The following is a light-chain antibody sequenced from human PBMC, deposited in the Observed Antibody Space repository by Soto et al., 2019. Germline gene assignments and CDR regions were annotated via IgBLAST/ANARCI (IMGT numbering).Light chain of an antibody. Sequence: QSVLTQPASVSGSPGQSITISCVGTSSDVGRYTYLSWYQQYPGKAPKLIIYDVYNRPSGVSNRFSGSKSGNTASLTISGLQAEDEADYYCTSYTSASTPYVFGSGTKVTVL. CDR1: SSDVGRYTY. V-gene: IGLV2-14*01. CDR3: TSYTSASTPYV. J-gene: IGLJ1*01. CDR2: DVY.